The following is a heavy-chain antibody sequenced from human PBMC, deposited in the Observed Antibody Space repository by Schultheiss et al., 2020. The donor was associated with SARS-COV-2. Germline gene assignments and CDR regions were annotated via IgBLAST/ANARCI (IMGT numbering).Heavy chain of an antibody. Sequence: GGSLRLSCAASGFTFSSYDMHWVRQATGKGLEWVSAIGTAGDTYYPGSVKGRFTISRDNAKNSLYLQMNSLRAEDTALYYCAKDMAAAGLGGFDYWGQGTLVTVSS. J-gene: IGHJ4*02. D-gene: IGHD6-13*01. V-gene: IGHV3-13*01. CDR3: AKDMAAAGLGGFDY. CDR1: GFTFSSYD. CDR2: IGTAGDT.